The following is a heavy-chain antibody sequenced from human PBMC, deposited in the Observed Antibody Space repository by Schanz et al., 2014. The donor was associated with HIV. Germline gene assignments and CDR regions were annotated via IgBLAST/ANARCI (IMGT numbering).Heavy chain of an antibody. J-gene: IGHJ6*02. CDR3: ASHGEGITMIVVVNGGYYGMDV. V-gene: IGHV1-18*01. CDR1: GYTFTSYG. Sequence: QVQLVQSGAEVKKPGASVKVSCKASGYTFTSYGISWVRQAPGQGLEWMGWISAYNGNTNYAQKLQGRVTMTTDTSTSTAYMELSSLRFEDTAVYYCASHGEGITMIVVVNGGYYGMDVWGQGTTVTVSS. D-gene: IGHD3-22*01. CDR2: ISAYNGNT.